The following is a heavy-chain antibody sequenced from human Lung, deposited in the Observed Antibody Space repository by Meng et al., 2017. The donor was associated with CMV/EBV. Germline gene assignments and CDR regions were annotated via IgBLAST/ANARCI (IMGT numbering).Heavy chain of an antibody. CDR1: GFTFSSHG. CDR3: ARDFVYCSRTSCYMWNFHYYGLDV. J-gene: IGHJ6*02. CDR2: ISSSTSTI. V-gene: IGHV3-48*04. Sequence: GESXKISXAASGFTFSSHGMNWVRQAPGKGLEWVSYISSSTSTIYYADSVKGRFTISRDNAKNSLYLEMNSLRAEDTAVYYCARDFVYCSRTSCYMWNFHYYGLDVWGQGTXVTVSS. D-gene: IGHD2-2*02.